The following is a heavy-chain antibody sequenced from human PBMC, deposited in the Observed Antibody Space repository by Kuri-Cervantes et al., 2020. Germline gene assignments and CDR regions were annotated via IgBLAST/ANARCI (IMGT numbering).Heavy chain of an antibody. CDR1: GDSINRDAYH. CDR2: IQYSGST. CDR3: ARVRIAAAGPRPLFDY. J-gene: IGHJ4*02. Sequence: SETLSLTCSVSGDSINRDAYHWIWIRQPPGKGLEWIGYIQYSGSTYYNPSLKSRVTISVDTSKNQFSLKLSSVTAADTAVYYCARVRIAAAGPRPLFDYWGQGTLVTVSS. V-gene: IGHV4-30-4*08. D-gene: IGHD6-13*01.